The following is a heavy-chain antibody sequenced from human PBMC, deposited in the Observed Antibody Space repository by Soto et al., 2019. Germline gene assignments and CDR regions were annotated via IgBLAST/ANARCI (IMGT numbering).Heavy chain of an antibody. Sequence: EVQLLESGGGLVQPGGSLRLSCAASGFKFSNSAMTWVRQAPGKGLECVSAISGRGDSTYYADSVKGRFTISRDNSKNTLYLQINALGAEDTAVYYCVKDPVVWGSSWYFDLWGRGTLVIVSS. CDR1: GFKFSNSA. D-gene: IGHD7-27*01. CDR3: VKDPVVWGSSWYFDL. V-gene: IGHV3-23*01. CDR2: ISGRGDST. J-gene: IGHJ2*01.